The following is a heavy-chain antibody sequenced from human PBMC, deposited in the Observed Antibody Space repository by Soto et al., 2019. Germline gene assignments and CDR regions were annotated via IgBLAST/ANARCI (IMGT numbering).Heavy chain of an antibody. CDR3: AREVLDAFDI. Sequence: SETLSLTCSVSGGSISSGEYYWCWIRQPPGKGLEWIGYIYYNGSTNYNPSLKSRVTISVDTAKNQFSLKLSSVTAADTAVYYCAREVLDAFDIWGQGTMVTVSS. J-gene: IGHJ3*02. CDR1: GGSISSGEYY. CDR2: IYYNGST. D-gene: IGHD3-10*01. V-gene: IGHV4-61*08.